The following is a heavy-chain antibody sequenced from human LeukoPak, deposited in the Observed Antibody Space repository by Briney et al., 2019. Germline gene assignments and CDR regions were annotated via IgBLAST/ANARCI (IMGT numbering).Heavy chain of an antibody. D-gene: IGHD3-16*02. Sequence: GGSLRRSCAASGFTFSSYAMHWVRQAPGKGLESVSVITSNGGSTYYANSVKGRFTISRDNSKNTLYLQMGSLRAEDMAVYYCARQRLRLGELSLLLDYWGQGILVTVSS. CDR2: ITSNGGST. CDR3: ARQRLRLGELSLLLDY. V-gene: IGHV3-64*01. J-gene: IGHJ4*02. CDR1: GFTFSSYA.